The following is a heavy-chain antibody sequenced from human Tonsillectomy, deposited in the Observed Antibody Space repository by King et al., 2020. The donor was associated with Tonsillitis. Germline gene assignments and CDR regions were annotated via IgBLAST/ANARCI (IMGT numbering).Heavy chain of an antibody. CDR3: ARDEGCTSTSCKGPWFDP. V-gene: IGHV3-74*01. Sequence: DVQLVESGGGLVQPGGSLRLSCAASGFTFSSYWMHWVRQAPGKGLVWVSRINSDGISTTYADSVKGRFTISRDNAKNTLYLQMNRLRAEDTAVYYCARDEGCTSTSCKGPWFDPWGQGTLVTVSS. CDR2: INSDGIST. J-gene: IGHJ5*02. CDR1: GFTFSSYW. D-gene: IGHD2-2*01.